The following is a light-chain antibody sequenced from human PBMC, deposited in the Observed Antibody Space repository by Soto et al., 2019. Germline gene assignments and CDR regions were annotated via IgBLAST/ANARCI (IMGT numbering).Light chain of an antibody. CDR1: QNVNSN. J-gene: IGKJ5*01. CDR2: GAS. V-gene: IGKV3-15*01. Sequence: EIVMTQSPATLSVSPGERATLSCRASQNVNSNLVWYQQKPAQAPRLLIYGASTRATAIPARFSGSGSGTEFILTTTSRQSEDFAVYYCQQYNNWPPITFGQGTRLEIK. CDR3: QQYNNWPPIT.